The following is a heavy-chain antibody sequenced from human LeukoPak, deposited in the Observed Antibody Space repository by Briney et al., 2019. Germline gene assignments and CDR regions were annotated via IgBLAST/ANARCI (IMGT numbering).Heavy chain of an antibody. D-gene: IGHD2-8*02. V-gene: IGHV3-72*01. CDR1: GFIFSDHY. CDR3: TRAYWYRFDY. CDR2: VGNKDDSYTT. J-gene: IGHJ4*02. Sequence: GGSLRLSCAASGFIFSDHYMFWVRQAPGKGLEWVGHVGNKDDSYTTDYAASVKGRFTISRDDSKNSVDLQMNSLKSEDTAMYYCTRAYWYRFDYWGQGTLVTVSS.